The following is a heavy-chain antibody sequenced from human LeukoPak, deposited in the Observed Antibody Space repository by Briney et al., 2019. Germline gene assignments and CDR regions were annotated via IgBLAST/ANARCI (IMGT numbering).Heavy chain of an antibody. Sequence: SETLSLTCTVSRGSISSSHYYWGWIRQPPGKGLEWIGSIFYSGSTYYNPSLKSRVTISVDTSKNQFSLKLSSVTAADTAMYYRARLLTNDYGDPSYWYFDLWGRGTLVTVSS. J-gene: IGHJ2*01. CDR1: RGSISSSHYY. CDR2: IFYSGST. D-gene: IGHD4/OR15-4a*01. V-gene: IGHV4-39*01. CDR3: ARLLTNDYGDPSYWYFDL.